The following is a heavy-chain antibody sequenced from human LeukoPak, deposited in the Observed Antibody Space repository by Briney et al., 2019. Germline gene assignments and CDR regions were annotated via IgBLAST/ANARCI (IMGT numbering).Heavy chain of an antibody. CDR1: GFTFRSYA. D-gene: IGHD3-10*01. CDR3: ATLWFGELGLY. CDR2: ISGSGGST. V-gene: IGHV3-23*01. J-gene: IGHJ4*02. Sequence: GGSLRLSCPASGFTFRSYAMSWVRQAPGKGLEWVSAISGSGGSTYYAGSVKGRFTISRDNSKNTLSLQMNSLRAEDTAVYYCATLWFGELGLYWGQGTLVSVSS.